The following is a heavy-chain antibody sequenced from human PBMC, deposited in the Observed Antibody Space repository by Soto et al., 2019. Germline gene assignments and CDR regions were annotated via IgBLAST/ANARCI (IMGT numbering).Heavy chain of an antibody. J-gene: IGHJ5*01. CDR3: VKEFPGQDNWFES. CDR2: IRYDGSAQ. V-gene: IGHV3-33*03. D-gene: IGHD2-8*02. Sequence: QVQLVESGGGVVHPGGSLRLSCTMSAVTFDAYAMHWVRQAPGKGLEWVALIRYDGSAQFYADSVRGRFSVSRDNSKNTLYLQLNSLRTDDTASYFCVKEFPGQDNWFESWGPGTLVTVSS. CDR1: AVTFDAYA.